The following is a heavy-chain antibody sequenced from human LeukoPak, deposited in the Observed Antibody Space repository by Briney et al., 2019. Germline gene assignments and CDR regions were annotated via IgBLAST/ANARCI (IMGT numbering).Heavy chain of an antibody. V-gene: IGHV3-23*01. CDR2: ISGSGGST. J-gene: IGHJ4*02. Sequence: GGSLRLSCAASGFTFSSYAMSWVRQAPGKGLEWVSAISGSGGSTYYADSAKGRFTISRDNSKNTLYPQMNSLRAEDTAVYYCAKWRLLYYFDYWGQGTLVTVSS. D-gene: IGHD2-2*01. CDR3: AKWRLLYYFDY. CDR1: GFTFSSYA.